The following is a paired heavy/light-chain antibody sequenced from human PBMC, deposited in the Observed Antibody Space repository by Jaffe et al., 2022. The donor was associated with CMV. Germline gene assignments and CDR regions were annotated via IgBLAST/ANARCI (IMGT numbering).Light chain of an antibody. V-gene: IGKV1-39*01. Sequence: DIQMTQSPSSLSASVGDRVTITCRASQTIDTYLNWYQQTPGLAPKLLIYAASSLQSGVPSSFSGSGSGTHFTLTISSLQPEDFATYYCQQSYSTPLTFGGGTKVEIK. CDR3: QQSYSTPLT. J-gene: IGKJ4*01. CDR1: QTIDTY. CDR2: AAS.
Heavy chain of an antibody. V-gene: IGHV3-9*01. Sequence: EVQLVESGGDLVQPGRSLRLSCGASGFTVDDYAMHWVRQAPGKGLEWVSGIGWNSGSIGYADSVKGRFTISRDNAKNSLYLQMNSLRPEDTALYFCAKDVGPDIVVVLGGTVFDQWGQGTLVTVSA. J-gene: IGHJ4*02. CDR1: GFTVDDYA. CDR3: AKDVGPDIVVVLGGTVFDQ. CDR2: IGWNSGSI. D-gene: IGHD2-15*01.